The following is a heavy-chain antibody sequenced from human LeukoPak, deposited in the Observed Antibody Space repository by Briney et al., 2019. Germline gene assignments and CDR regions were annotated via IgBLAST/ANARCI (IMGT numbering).Heavy chain of an antibody. CDR3: ATSTMRYTIPYFGY. CDR2: IYYSGDT. V-gene: IGHV4-39*01. J-gene: IGHJ4*02. D-gene: IGHD2-8*01. CDR1: GGAITTSNYY. Sequence: PSETLSLTCTVSGGAITTSNYYWGWIRQPPGKGLEWIGSIYYSGDTYYSPSLKSRVTISVDTSKNQFSLKLNSVTAADTAVYYCATSTMRYTIPYFGYWGQGTLVTVPS.